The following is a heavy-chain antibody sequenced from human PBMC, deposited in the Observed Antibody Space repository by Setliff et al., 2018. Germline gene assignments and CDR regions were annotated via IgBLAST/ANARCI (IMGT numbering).Heavy chain of an antibody. Sequence: WASVKVSCKASGYTFTTYAISWVRQAPGQGLEWMGWISTSNGNTNYAQNLQGRVTMTTDTSTSTAYMELRSLRSDDTAVYYCARDEDRDEMEIQGYWGQGTRVTVPQ. V-gene: IGHV1-18*01. CDR3: ARDEDRDEMEIQGY. CDR1: GYTFTTYA. J-gene: IGHJ4*02. CDR2: ISTSNGNT. D-gene: IGHD1-7*01.